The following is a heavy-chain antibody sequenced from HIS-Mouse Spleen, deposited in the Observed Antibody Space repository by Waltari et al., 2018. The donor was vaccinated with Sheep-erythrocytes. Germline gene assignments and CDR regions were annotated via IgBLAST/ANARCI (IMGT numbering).Heavy chain of an antibody. J-gene: IGHJ5*02. Sequence: QVQLQQWGAGLLKPSETLSLTCAVHGGSFSGSYWSWIRQPPGKGLEWIGEINHSGITNYNPSLKSRVTISVDTSKNQFSLQLNSVTPEDTAVYYCARDRKRFDPWGQGTLVTVSS. CDR1: GGSFSGSY. CDR2: INHSGIT. CDR3: ARDRKRFDP. V-gene: IGHV4-34*01.